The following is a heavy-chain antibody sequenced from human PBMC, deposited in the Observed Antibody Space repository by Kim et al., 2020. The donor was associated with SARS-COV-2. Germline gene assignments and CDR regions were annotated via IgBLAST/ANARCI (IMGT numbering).Heavy chain of an antibody. Sequence: SETLSLTCTVSGGSISSSSYYWGWIRQPPGKGLEWIGSIYYSGSTYYNPSLKSRVTISVDTSKNQFSLKLSSVTAADTAVYYCARLGSSGWYEGAYYYYGMDVWGQGTTVTVSS. D-gene: IGHD6-19*01. CDR1: GGSISSSSYY. J-gene: IGHJ6*02. CDR2: IYYSGST. V-gene: IGHV4-39*01. CDR3: ARLGSSGWYEGAYYYYGMDV.